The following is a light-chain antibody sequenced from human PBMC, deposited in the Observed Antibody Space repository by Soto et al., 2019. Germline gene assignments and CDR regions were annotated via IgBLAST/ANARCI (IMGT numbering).Light chain of an antibody. J-gene: IGKJ4*01. V-gene: IGKV3-15*01. CDR1: QSVSSN. Sequence: ELVMTQSPATLSVSPGERATLSCRASQSVSSNLAWYQQKPGQAPRLLIYGASTRATGIPARFSGSGSGTEFTLTISSLQSEDFAVYYCQQYNNCPPTFGGGTKVESK. CDR3: QQYNNCPPT. CDR2: GAS.